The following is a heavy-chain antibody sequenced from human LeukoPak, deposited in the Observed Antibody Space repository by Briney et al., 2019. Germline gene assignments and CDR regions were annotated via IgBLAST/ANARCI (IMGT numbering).Heavy chain of an antibody. J-gene: IGHJ4*02. CDR3: AKQRVLWSCYYAFDY. D-gene: IGHD3-3*01. CDR1: GSTFNNYG. Sequence: GGSLRLSCAASGSTFNNYGMHWVRQAPGKGLEWVTFIRYDGSDKYYADSVKGRFTISRDKSQNTLHLQMNSLRTEDTAVYYCAKQRVLWSCYYAFDYWGQGTLVTVSS. CDR2: IRYDGSDK. V-gene: IGHV3-30*02.